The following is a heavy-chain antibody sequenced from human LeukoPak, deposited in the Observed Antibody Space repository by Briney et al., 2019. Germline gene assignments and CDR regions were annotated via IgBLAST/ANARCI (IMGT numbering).Heavy chain of an antibody. CDR1: GYSISSGYY. CDR3: ARVSSSRLTVSWFDP. V-gene: IGHV4-38-2*02. D-gene: IGHD6-13*01. Sequence: PLETLSLTCTVSGYSISSGYYWGWIRQPPGKGLEWIGSIYHSGSTYYNPSLKSRVTISVDTSKNQFSLKLSSVTAADTAVYYCARVSSSRLTVSWFDPWGQGTLVTVSS. J-gene: IGHJ5*02. CDR2: IYHSGST.